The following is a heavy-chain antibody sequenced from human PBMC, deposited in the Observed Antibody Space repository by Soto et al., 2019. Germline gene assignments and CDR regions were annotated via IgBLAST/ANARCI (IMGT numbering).Heavy chain of an antibody. J-gene: IGHJ4*02. D-gene: IGHD3-16*01. V-gene: IGHV1-18*01. CDR2: ISAYNGNT. CDR1: GYTFTSYG. Sequence: QVQLVQSGAEVKKTGASVKVSCKASGYTFTSYGISWVRQAPGQGLEWMGWISAYNGNTNYAQKLQGRVTMTTDTSASTAYMELRSVRSDDTAVYYCASGYDDYVWGSPPHYLCQGTLDIVST. CDR3: ASGYDDYVWGSPPHY.